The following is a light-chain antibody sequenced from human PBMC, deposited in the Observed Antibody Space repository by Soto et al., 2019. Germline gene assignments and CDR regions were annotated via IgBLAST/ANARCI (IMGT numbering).Light chain of an antibody. CDR2: ENN. Sequence: QSVLTQPPSVSEAPGQRVTISCTGSSSNIGAGYEAHWYQQVPGTAPKLLIYENNNRPSGVPDRFSGSKSGTSASLAITGLQAEDEAEYYCQSYDSSLSGYVFGTGNKLNVL. J-gene: IGLJ1*01. V-gene: IGLV1-40*01. CDR3: QSYDSSLSGYV. CDR1: SSNIGAGYE.